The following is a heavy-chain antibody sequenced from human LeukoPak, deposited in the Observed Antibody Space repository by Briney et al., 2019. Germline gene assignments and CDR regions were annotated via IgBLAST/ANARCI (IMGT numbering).Heavy chain of an antibody. J-gene: IGHJ4*02. CDR2: ISSSGSTI. Sequence: GGSLRLSCAASGFTFSDYYMSWIRQAPGKGLEWVSYISSSGSTIYYADSVKGRFTISRDNAKNSLYLQMNSLRAEDTAVYYCAKDPGGYQPQIIGDYWGQGTLVTVSS. CDR1: GFTFSDYY. D-gene: IGHD2-2*01. CDR3: AKDPGGYQPQIIGDY. V-gene: IGHV3-11*01.